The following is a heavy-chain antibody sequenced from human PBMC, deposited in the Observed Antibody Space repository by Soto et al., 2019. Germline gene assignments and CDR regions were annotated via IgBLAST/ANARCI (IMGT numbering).Heavy chain of an antibody. Sequence: ASVKVSCTASGYTFTSYYMHWVRQAPGQGLEWMGIINPSGGSTSYAQKFQGRVTMTRDTSTSTVYMELSSLRSEDTAVYYCARDLGYDILTDYCYYCGMDVWGPGTTVTVSS. CDR2: INPSGGST. J-gene: IGHJ6*02. CDR3: ARDLGYDILTDYCYYCGMDV. CDR1: GYTFTSYY. D-gene: IGHD3-9*01. V-gene: IGHV1-46*01.